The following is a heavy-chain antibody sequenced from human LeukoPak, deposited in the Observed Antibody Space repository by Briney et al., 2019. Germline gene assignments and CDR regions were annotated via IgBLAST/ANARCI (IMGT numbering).Heavy chain of an antibody. J-gene: IGHJ5*02. CDR2: ISAYNGNT. CDR3: ARDNSSGWPSWFDP. D-gene: IGHD6-19*01. CDR1: GYTFTSYG. Sequence: ASVKVSCKASGYTFTSYGISWVRQAPGQGLEWMGWISAYNGNTNYAQRLQGRVTMTTDTSTSTAYMELRSLRSDDTAVYYCARDNSSGWPSWFDPWGQGTPVTVSS. V-gene: IGHV1-18*01.